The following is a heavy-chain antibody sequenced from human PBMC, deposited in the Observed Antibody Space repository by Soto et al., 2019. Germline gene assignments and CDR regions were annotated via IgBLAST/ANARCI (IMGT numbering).Heavy chain of an antibody. CDR3: ARSGNWGSWDNDAFDI. Sequence: GGSLRLSCAASGFTFSSYEMNWVRQAPGKGLEWVSYISSSGSTIYYAYSVKGRFTISRDNAKNSLYLQMNSLRAEDTAVYYCARSGNWGSWDNDAFDIWGQGTMVTVSS. CDR1: GFTFSSYE. V-gene: IGHV3-48*03. J-gene: IGHJ3*02. CDR2: ISSSGSTI. D-gene: IGHD7-27*01.